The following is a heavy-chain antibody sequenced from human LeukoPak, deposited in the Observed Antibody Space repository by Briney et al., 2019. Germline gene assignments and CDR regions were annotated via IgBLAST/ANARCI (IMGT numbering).Heavy chain of an antibody. CDR2: ISWSGDRM. CDR3: AKDLGGSATTV. CDR1: GFTFDDYA. Sequence: GGSLRLSCAASGFTFDDYAMHWVRQAPGKGLEWVSGISWSGDRMGYADAVKGRFTISRDNAKNSLFLQMNSLRVEDTALYYCAKDLGGSATTVWGQGTLVTVSS. D-gene: IGHD2-2*01. J-gene: IGHJ4*02. V-gene: IGHV3-9*01.